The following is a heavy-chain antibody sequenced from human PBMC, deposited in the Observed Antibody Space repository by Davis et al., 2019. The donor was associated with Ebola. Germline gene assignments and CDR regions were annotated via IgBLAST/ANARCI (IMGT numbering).Heavy chain of an antibody. CDR2: IDPGDSDI. D-gene: IGHD3-9*01. J-gene: IGHJ5*02. V-gene: IGHV5-10-1*01. CDR3: ARPQGSDWNWFDP. CDR1: GYNFASYW. Sequence: PGESLKISCKGSGYNFASYWISWVRQMPGKGLEWMGRIDPGDSDITYSPSFQGHVSISADKFINTAYLQWSSLNASDTAMYYCARPQGSDWNWFDPWGQGTLVTVFS.